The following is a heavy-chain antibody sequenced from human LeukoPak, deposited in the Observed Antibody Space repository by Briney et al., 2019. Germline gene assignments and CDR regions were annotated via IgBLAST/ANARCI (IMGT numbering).Heavy chain of an antibody. V-gene: IGHV1-2*02. CDR3: ARARETYYYDSSGFPASFDY. CDR2: INPNSGGT. CDR1: GYTFTGYY. D-gene: IGHD3-22*01. Sequence: ASVKVSCKASGYTFTGYYMHWVRQAPGLGLEWMGWINPNSGGTNYAQKFQGRVTMTRDTSISTAYMELSRLRSDDTAVYCCARARETYYYDSSGFPASFDYWGQGTLVTVSS. J-gene: IGHJ4*02.